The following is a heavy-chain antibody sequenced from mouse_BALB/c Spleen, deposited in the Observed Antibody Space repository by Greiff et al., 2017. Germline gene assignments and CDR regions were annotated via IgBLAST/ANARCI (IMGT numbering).Heavy chain of an antibody. Sequence: EVKLVESGGDLVKPGGSLKLSCAASGFTFSSYGMSWVRQTPDKRLEWVATISSGGSYTYYPDSVKGRFTISRDNAKNTLYLQMSSLKSEDTAMYYCARGGWDDWFAYWGQGTLVTVSA. CDR3: ARGGWDDWFAY. CDR2: ISSGGSYT. CDR1: GFTFSSYG. J-gene: IGHJ3*01. D-gene: IGHD4-1*01. V-gene: IGHV5-6*02.